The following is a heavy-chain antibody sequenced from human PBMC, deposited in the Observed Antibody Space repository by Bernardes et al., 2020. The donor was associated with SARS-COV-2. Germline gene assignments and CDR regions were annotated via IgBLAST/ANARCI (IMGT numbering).Heavy chain of an antibody. D-gene: IGHD1-26*01. CDR2: IYYSGST. CDR3: ARLGRREPPYDY. J-gene: IGHJ4*02. CDR1: GGSISSSSYY. Sequence: SETLSLTCTVSGGSISSSSYYWGWIRQPPGKGLEWIGSIYYSGSTYYNPSLKSRVTISVDTSKNQFSLKLSSVTAADTAVYYCARLGRREPPYDYWGQGTLVTVSS. V-gene: IGHV4-39*01.